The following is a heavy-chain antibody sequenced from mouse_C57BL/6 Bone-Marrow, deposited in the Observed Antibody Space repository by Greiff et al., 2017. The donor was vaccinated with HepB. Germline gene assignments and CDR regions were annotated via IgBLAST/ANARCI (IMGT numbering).Heavy chain of an antibody. Sequence: EVKLMESGGGLVQPGGSMKLSCAASGFTFSDSWMDWVRQSPEKGLEWVAEIRNKANNHATYYADSVKGRFTISRDDSQSCFFLLMNSLRAEDAGIYYCTLLGRVFAFWGRGTLVTVSA. CDR3: TLLGRVFAF. CDR1: GFTFSDSW. CDR2: IRNKANNHAT. V-gene: IGHV6-6*01. D-gene: IGHD4-1*01. J-gene: IGHJ3*01.